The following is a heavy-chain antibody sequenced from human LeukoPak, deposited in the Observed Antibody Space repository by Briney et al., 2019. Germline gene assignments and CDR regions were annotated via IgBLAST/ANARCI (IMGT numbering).Heavy chain of an antibody. Sequence: GGSLRLSCAASGFTSSDYYMSWIRQAPGKGLEWISYISSSGGTIYYADSVKGRFTISRDNAKNSLFLQMNSLRAEDTAVYYCARDRGYYDSSGYPTLTYWGQGTLVTVSS. V-gene: IGHV3-11*04. CDR2: ISSSGGTI. D-gene: IGHD3-22*01. CDR1: GFTSSDYY. CDR3: ARDRGYYDSSGYPTLTY. J-gene: IGHJ4*02.